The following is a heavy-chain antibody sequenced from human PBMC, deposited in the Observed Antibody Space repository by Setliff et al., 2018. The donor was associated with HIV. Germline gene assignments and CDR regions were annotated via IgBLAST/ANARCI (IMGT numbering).Heavy chain of an antibody. J-gene: IGHJ6*02. D-gene: IGHD3-10*01. V-gene: IGHV4-61*02. Sequence: SETLSLTCTVSGGSISSGSYYWSWIRQPAGKGLEWIGRIYTSGSTNYNPSLKSRVTISVDTSKNQFSLKLSSVTAADTAVYYCASQYYYGSGSYLHYGMDVWGQGTTVTV. CDR1: GGSISSGSYY. CDR2: IYTSGST. CDR3: ASQYYYGSGSYLHYGMDV.